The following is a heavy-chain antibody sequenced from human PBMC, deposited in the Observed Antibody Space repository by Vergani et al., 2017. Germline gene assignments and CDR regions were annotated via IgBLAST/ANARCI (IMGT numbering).Heavy chain of an antibody. J-gene: IGHJ6*02. V-gene: IGHV3-21*01. D-gene: IGHD5-18*01. CDR3: ARDPVDTAMSLFPYGMDV. Sequence: EVQLLESGGDLVQPGGSLRLSCAASGFTFIMHAMSWVRQAPGKGLEWVSSISASSSYISYADSVKGRFTISRDNAKNSLYLQMNSLRAEDTAVYYCARDPVDTAMSLFPYGMDVWGQGTTVSVSS. CDR1: GFTFIMHA. CDR2: ISASSSYI.